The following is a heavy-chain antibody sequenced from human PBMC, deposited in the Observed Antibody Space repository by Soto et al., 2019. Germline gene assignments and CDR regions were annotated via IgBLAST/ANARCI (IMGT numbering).Heavy chain of an antibody. V-gene: IGHV3-74*01. CDR1: GFSFSSYW. D-gene: IGHD3-9*01. J-gene: IGHJ3*01. CDR2: INTDGSST. CDR3: ARSPGGYYID. Sequence: EVQLVECGGGLGQPGGSLRLSCADSGFSFSSYWMHWVRQGPGKGLVWVSRINTDGSSTNYADSVRGRFTISRDNAKNTVYLQMNSLRAEDTAVYYCARSPGGYYIDWGQGTMVTVSS.